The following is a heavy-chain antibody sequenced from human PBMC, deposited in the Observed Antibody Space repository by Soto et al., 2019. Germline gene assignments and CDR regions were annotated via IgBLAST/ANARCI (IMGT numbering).Heavy chain of an antibody. D-gene: IGHD5-18*01. V-gene: IGHV1-69*12. CDR1: GATFSTNA. CDR3: ARSITAPLVREAY. CDR2: IIPIFGTT. J-gene: IGHJ4*02. Sequence: QVQLVQSGAEVKKPGSSVKVSCKASGATFSTNAFSWVRQAPGQGLEWVGGIIPIFGTTDYAKKFKGRLTITADESASTAYMELRNLRSENTAVYFWARSITAPLVREAYWGPGPLVTVSS.